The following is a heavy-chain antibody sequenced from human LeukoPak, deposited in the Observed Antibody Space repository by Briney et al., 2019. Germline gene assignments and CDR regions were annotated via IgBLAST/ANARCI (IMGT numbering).Heavy chain of an antibody. V-gene: IGHV5-51*01. CDR2: IYPGDSDT. D-gene: IGHD3-9*01. CDR3: ARQEILTGSDY. J-gene: IGHJ4*02. Sequence: GESLQISCKGSGYSFTSYWIGWVRQMPGKGLEWMGIIYPGDSDTRYSPSFQGQVTISADKSISTAYLQWSGLKASDTAMYYCARQEILTGSDYWGQGTLVTVSS. CDR1: GYSFTSYW.